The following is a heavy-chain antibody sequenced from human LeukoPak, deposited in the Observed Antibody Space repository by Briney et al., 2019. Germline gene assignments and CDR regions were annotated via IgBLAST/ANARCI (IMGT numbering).Heavy chain of an antibody. CDR3: ARRRDRIYNSSWYVVDY. Sequence: PGESLKISCKGSGYSFSNYWIGWVRQMPGKGLEWMGIIYPGDSDTRYSPSFQGQVTISADKSINTAYLQWSSLKASDTAMYYCARRRDRIYNSSWYVVDYWGQGTLVTVSS. J-gene: IGHJ4*02. CDR2: IYPGDSDT. V-gene: IGHV5-51*01. CDR1: GYSFSNYW. D-gene: IGHD3-22*01.